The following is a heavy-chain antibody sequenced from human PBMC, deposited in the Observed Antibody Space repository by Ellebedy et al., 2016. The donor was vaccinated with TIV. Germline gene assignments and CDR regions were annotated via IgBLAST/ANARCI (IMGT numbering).Heavy chain of an antibody. CDR3: ARDLRDSTPRYYFDY. D-gene: IGHD2-2*01. J-gene: IGHJ4*02. Sequence: ASVKVSXXASGYTFTSYYMHWVRQAPGQGLEWMGIINPSGGSTSYAQKFQGRVTMTRDTSTSTVYMELSSLRSEDTAVYYCARDLRDSTPRYYFDYWGQGTLVTVSS. CDR1: GYTFTSYY. CDR2: INPSGGST. V-gene: IGHV1-46*01.